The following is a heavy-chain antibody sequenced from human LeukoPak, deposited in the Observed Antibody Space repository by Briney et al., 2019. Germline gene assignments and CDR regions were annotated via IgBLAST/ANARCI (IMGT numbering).Heavy chain of an antibody. Sequence: PGESLKISCKGSGYSFTSHWIAWVRQMPGKGLEWMGIIYPGDSDIRYSPSFQGQVTISADKSISTAYLQWSSLKASDTAMYYCARSYYYGSSGYYYWGQGTLVTVSS. CDR3: ARSYYYGSSGYYY. D-gene: IGHD3-22*01. CDR1: GYSFTSHW. CDR2: IYPGDSDI. J-gene: IGHJ4*02. V-gene: IGHV5-51*01.